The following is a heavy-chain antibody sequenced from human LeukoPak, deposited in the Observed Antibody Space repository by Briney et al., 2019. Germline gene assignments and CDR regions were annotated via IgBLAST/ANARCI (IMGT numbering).Heavy chain of an antibody. Sequence: AGGSLRLSCAAAGLSFSSFAMSWVRQGPAGGLEWVSSMSGNGETFCADSVKGRFTLSSDSSRNTVYFQLNTLRVEDTAIYYCAKASWVSSTDAVRWGQGTLVTVSS. CDR3: AKASWVSSTDAVR. D-gene: IGHD3-16*01. CDR2: MSGNGET. J-gene: IGHJ4*02. CDR1: GLSFSSFA. V-gene: IGHV3-23*01.